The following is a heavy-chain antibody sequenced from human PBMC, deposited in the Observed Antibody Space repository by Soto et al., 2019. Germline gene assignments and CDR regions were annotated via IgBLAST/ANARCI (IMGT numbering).Heavy chain of an antibody. CDR2: ISHVGTT. CDR1: GGSITTFYW. V-gene: IGHV4-4*02. Sequence: SETLSLTCAVSGGSITTFYWWSWVRQPPGKVLEWIGEISHVGTTSYNPSLRSRVTISLDKSKNYFSLNLTSVTAADTALYYCARAGDYTPGFDNWGQGTLVTVSS. J-gene: IGHJ4*02. CDR3: ARAGDYTPGFDN. D-gene: IGHD2-21*01.